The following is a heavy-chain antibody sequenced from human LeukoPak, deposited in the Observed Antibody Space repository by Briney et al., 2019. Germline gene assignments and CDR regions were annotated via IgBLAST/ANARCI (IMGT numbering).Heavy chain of an antibody. CDR1: GGSISSSSYY. Sequence: SETLSLTCTVSGGSISSSSYYWGWIRQPPGKGLEWIGSIYYSGSTYYNPSLKRRVTISVDTSKNQFSLKLSSVTAADTAVYYCARRYRYNWNDVENWFDPWGQGTLVTVSS. CDR3: ARRYRYNWNDVENWFDP. J-gene: IGHJ5*02. CDR2: IYYSGST. V-gene: IGHV4-39*01. D-gene: IGHD1-20*01.